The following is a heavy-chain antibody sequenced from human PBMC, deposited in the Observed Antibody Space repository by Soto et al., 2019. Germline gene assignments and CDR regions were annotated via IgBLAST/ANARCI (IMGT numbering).Heavy chain of an antibody. J-gene: IGHJ6*02. Sequence: SETLSLTCAVYGGSFSGYYWSWISRPPGKGLEWIGEINHSGSTNYNPSLKSRVTISVDTPKNQFSLKLSSVTAADTAVYYCARGAISTGPKKRGYYYGMDVWGQGTTVTVSS. CDR1: GGSFSGYY. D-gene: IGHD4-17*01. CDR2: INHSGST. CDR3: ARGAISTGPKKRGYYYGMDV. V-gene: IGHV4-34*01.